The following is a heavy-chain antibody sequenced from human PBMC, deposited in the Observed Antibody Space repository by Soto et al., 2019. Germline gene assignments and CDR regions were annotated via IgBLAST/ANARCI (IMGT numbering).Heavy chain of an antibody. J-gene: IGHJ5*02. D-gene: IGHD2-15*01. CDR2: IYYSGST. Sequence: SETLSLTCTVSGGSISSGDYYWSWIRQPPGKGLEWIGFIYYSGSTYYNPSLKSRVTISVDTSKNQFSLKLSSVTAADTAVYYCARQMELCSGGSCYGWFDPWGQGTLVTVSS. CDR1: GGSISSGDYY. CDR3: ARQMELCSGGSCYGWFDP. V-gene: IGHV4-39*01.